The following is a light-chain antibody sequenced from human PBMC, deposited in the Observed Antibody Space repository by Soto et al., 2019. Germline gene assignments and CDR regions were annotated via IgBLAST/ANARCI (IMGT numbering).Light chain of an antibody. V-gene: IGKV1-39*01. J-gene: IGKJ3*01. CDR3: QQSYKTPFT. CDR1: QNISKY. CDR2: AAS. Sequence: DRVTITCRASQNISKYLNWYQRKPGKAPKLLIYAASTLQSGVPSRFSGSESGTEFTLTISSLQPEDFGDYICQQSYKTPFTFGPGTKVEI.